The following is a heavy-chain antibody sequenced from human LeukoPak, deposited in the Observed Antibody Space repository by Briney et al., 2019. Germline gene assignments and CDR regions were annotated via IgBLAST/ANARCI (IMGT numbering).Heavy chain of an antibody. D-gene: IGHD6-19*01. Sequence: SETLSLTCTVSGGSISSGGYYWSWIRQHPGKGLEWIGYIYYSGSTYYNPSLKSRVTISVDTSKNQFSLKLSSVTAADTAVYLRAGHHSSGLGPGWFDPLGQGNLV. J-gene: IGHJ5*02. CDR2: IYYSGST. CDR3: AGHHSSGLGPGWFDP. CDR1: GGSISSGGYY. V-gene: IGHV4-31*03.